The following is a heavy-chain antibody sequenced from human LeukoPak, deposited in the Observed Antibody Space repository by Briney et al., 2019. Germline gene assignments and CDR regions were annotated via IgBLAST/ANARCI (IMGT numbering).Heavy chain of an antibody. CDR2: ISLHTGSS. CDR3: ARDIGVVRGIIMAY. D-gene: IGHD3-10*01. Sequence: ASVKVSCKSSGYTFTSYGISGVRQAPGQGLEWMGWISLHTGSSSYAQNLQGRLTMTTDTSTSTAYMELRGLRSADTAVYYCARDIGVVRGIIMAYWGQGTLVTVSS. V-gene: IGHV1-18*01. CDR1: GYTFTSYG. J-gene: IGHJ4*02.